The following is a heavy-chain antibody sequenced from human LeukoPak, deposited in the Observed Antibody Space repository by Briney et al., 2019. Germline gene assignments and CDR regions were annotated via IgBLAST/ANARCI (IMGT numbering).Heavy chain of an antibody. CDR1: GFTFSSYA. V-gene: IGHV3-23*01. CDR3: ASAVQTHAGTDY. CDR2: ISGSGGST. J-gene: IGHJ4*02. D-gene: IGHD6-13*01. Sequence: HAGGSLRLSCAASGFTFSSYAMSWVRQAPGKGLEWVSAISGSGGSTYYADSVKGRFTISRDNSKNTLYLQMNSLRAEDTAVYYCASAVQTHAGTDYWGQGTLVTVSS.